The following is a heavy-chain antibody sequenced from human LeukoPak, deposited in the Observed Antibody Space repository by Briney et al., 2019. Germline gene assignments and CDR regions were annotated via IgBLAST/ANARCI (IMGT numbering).Heavy chain of an antibody. J-gene: IGHJ4*02. CDR1: GFTFSSYS. V-gene: IGHV3-21*01. D-gene: IGHD3-10*01. Sequence: GGSLRLSCAASGFTFSSYSMNWVRQAPGKGLEWVSSISSSSSYIYYADSVKGRFTISRDNAKNSLYLQMNSLRAEDTVVYYCAREVVRGVIRTLYYFDYWGQGTLVTVSS. CDR3: AREVVRGVIRTLYYFDY. CDR2: ISSSSSYI.